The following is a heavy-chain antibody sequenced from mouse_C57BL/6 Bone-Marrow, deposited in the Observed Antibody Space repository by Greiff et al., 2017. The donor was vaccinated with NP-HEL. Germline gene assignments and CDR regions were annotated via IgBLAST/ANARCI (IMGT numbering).Heavy chain of an antibody. J-gene: IGHJ3*01. CDR1: GYTFTDYY. Sequence: VQLQQSGPELVKPGASVKISCKASGYTFTDYYMNWVKQSHGKSLEWIGDINPNNGGTSYNQKFKGKATLTVDKSSSTAYMELRSLTSEDSAVYYCARGEGGYGSSPAWFAYWGQGTLVTVSA. D-gene: IGHD1-1*01. CDR2: INPNNGGT. V-gene: IGHV1-26*01. CDR3: ARGEGGYGSSPAWFAY.